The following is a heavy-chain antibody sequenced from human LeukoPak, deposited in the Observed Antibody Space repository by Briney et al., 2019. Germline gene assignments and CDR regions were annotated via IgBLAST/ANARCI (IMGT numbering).Heavy chain of an antibody. CDR1: GFTFSSYW. D-gene: IGHD3-10*01. CDR2: INSDGSST. J-gene: IGHJ4*02. V-gene: IGHV3-74*01. CDR3: ARGHALWFAESSPFHY. Sequence: GGSLRLSCSASGFTFSSYWMHWVRQAPGKGLVWVSRINSDGSSTSYADSVKGRFTISRDNAKNTLYLQMNSLRAEDTAVYYCARGHALWFAESSPFHYWGQGTLVTVSS.